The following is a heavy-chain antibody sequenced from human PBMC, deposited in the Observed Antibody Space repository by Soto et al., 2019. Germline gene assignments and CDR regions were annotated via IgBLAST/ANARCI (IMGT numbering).Heavy chain of an antibody. CDR2: IMPIFRTP. J-gene: IGHJ6*02. D-gene: IGHD5-12*01. CDR3: AREKDRLQLGGNYYYILDV. V-gene: IGHV1-69*12. CDR1: GGTFSNSA. Sequence: QVQLEQSGAEVKKPGSSVKVSCKASGGTFSNSAISWVRQAPGQGLEWMGGIMPIFRTPDYAQKFQGRVTIAAEESTSTAYMEVSGLRSDDTAVYYCAREKDRLQLGGNYYYILDVWGQGTTVTVSS.